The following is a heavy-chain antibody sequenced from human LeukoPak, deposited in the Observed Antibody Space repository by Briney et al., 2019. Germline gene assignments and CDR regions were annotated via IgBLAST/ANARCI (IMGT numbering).Heavy chain of an antibody. J-gene: IGHJ4*02. CDR2: ISGSGDSK. CDR1: GFTFSDYY. CDR3: ARRTYSNYFFDY. D-gene: IGHD4-11*01. Sequence: PGGSLRLSCAASGFTFSDYYMNWIRQAPGKGLEWVSYISGSGDSKLYADSVKGRFTISRDNAKNSLYLQMNSLRAEDTAVYYCARRTYSNYFFDYWGQGTLVTVSS. V-gene: IGHV3-11*01.